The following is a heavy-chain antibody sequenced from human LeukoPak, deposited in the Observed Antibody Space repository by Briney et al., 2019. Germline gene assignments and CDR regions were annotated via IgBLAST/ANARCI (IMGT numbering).Heavy chain of an antibody. CDR3: ASSSRATSNWFDP. J-gene: IGHJ5*02. CDR2: INPNSGGT. D-gene: IGHD6-13*01. CDR1: GYTFTGYY. Sequence: VASVKVSCKASGYTFTGYYMHWVRQAPGQGLEWMGWINPNSGGTNYAQKFRGRVTMTRDTSISTAYMELSRLRSDDTAVYYCASSSRATSNWFDPWGQGTLVTVSS. V-gene: IGHV1-2*02.